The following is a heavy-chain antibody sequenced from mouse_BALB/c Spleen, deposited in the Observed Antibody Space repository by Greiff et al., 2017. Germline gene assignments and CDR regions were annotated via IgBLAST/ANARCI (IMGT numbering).Heavy chain of an antibody. J-gene: IGHJ4*01. V-gene: IGHV2-2*02. CDR3: ASQLGPHFGMDY. D-gene: IGHD4-1*02. CDR1: GFSLTSYG. CDR2: IWSGGST. Sequence: QVQLQQSGPGLVQPSQSLSITCTVSGFSLTSYGVHWVRQSPGKGQEWLGVIWSGGSTDYNAAFISRLSISKDNSKSQVFFKMNSLQANDTAIYYCASQLGPHFGMDYWGQGTSVTVSS.